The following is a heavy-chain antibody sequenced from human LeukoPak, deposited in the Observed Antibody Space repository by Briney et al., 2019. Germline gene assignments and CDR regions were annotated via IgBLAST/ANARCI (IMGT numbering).Heavy chain of an antibody. CDR1: GGSISSGGYY. V-gene: IGHV4-31*03. CDR2: IYYSGST. CDR3: ARVSGGDFLFDY. D-gene: IGHD3-3*01. Sequence: SQTLSVTCTVSGGSISSGGYYWSWIRQHPGKGLEWIGYIYYSGSTNYNPSLRSRVTLSVDTSKNQFSLKLSSVTAADTAVYYCARVSGGDFLFDYWGQGTLVTVSS. J-gene: IGHJ4*02.